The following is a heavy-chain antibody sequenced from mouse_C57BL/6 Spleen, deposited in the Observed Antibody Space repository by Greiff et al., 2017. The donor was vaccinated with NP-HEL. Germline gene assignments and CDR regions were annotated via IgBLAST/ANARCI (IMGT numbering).Heavy chain of an antibody. J-gene: IGHJ3*01. CDR3: ARGSSTLFAY. CDR1: GYSITSGYY. Sequence: VQLKESGPGLVKPSQSLSLTCSVTGYSITSGYYWNWIRQFPGNKLEWMGYISYDGSNNYNPSLKNRISITRETSKNQFFLKLNSVTTEDTATYDCARGSSTLFAYWGQGTLVTVSA. D-gene: IGHD2-10*02. CDR2: ISYDGSN. V-gene: IGHV3-6*01.